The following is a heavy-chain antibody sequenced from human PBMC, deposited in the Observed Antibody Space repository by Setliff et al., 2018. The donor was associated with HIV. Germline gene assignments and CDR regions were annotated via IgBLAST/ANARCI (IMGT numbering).Heavy chain of an antibody. V-gene: IGHV4-39*07. Sequence: SETLSLTCTVSGDSISSSAYYWGWIRQHPGKGLEWIGSMHNSGSNYYNPAVKSRVTISVDTSKKQFSLKLSSVTAADTAVYYCARDIMYHYDRCGSFGYFGPWGQGTQVTVSS. D-gene: IGHD3-22*01. J-gene: IGHJ5*02. CDR2: MHNSGSN. CDR3: ARDIMYHYDRCGSFGYFGP. CDR1: GDSISSSAYY.